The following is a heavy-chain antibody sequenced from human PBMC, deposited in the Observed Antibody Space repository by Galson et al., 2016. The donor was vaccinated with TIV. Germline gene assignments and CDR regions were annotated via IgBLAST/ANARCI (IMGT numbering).Heavy chain of an antibody. CDR1: GYNFSKYG. D-gene: IGHD3-22*01. CDR2: ISAYNGDT. Sequence: SVKVSCKASGYNFSKYGISWVRQAPGQGLQWMGWISAYNGDTDNAQKLQGRVTKTTDTSTNTAYMELRSLRSDDTAVYYCARDRGSMTMIVVVDYYFGMDVWGQGTTVTVSS. V-gene: IGHV1-18*01. J-gene: IGHJ6*02. CDR3: ARDRGSMTMIVVVDYYFGMDV.